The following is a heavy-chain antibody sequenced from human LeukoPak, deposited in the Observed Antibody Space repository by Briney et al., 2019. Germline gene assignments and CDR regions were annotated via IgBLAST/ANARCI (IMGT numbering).Heavy chain of an antibody. V-gene: IGHV4-4*02. J-gene: IGHJ4*02. CDR2: MYLSGTT. D-gene: IGHD3-3*01. Sequence: SETLSLTCTVSGDSINSLDLWSWVRQPPGKGLEWIGEMYLSGTTHSNPSVKSRVTISIDKSKNQFFLNLSSVTAADTAVYYCAGRISDFSSDCWGQGTLVTVSS. CDR1: GDSINSLDL. CDR3: AGRISDFSSDC.